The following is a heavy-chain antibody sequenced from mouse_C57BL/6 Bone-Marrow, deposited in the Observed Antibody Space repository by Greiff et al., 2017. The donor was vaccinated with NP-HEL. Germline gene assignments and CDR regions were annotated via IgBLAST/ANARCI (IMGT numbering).Heavy chain of an antibody. V-gene: IGHV1-4*01. CDR2: INPSSGYT. CDR1: GYTFTSYT. Sequence: QVQLKQSGAELARPGASVKMSCKASGYTFTSYTMHWVKQRPGQGLEWIGYINPSSGYTKYNQKFKDKATLTADKSSSTAYMQLSSLTSEYAAVYYCARSLGNYWGQGTTLTVSA. CDR3: ARSLGNY. J-gene: IGHJ2*01.